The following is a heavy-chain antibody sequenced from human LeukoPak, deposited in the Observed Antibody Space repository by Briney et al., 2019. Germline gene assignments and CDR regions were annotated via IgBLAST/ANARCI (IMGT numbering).Heavy chain of an antibody. CDR2: ISTSGDST. Sequence: PGGCLRLSCAASGFSFSTYAMTWVRQTPEKGLERVSSISTSGDSTHYANSVKGRFTISRDNSKNILFLQMNSLRADDTAIYYCARWIQRPIDCWGQGTLVTVSS. D-gene: IGHD5-24*01. V-gene: IGHV3-23*01. CDR1: GFSFSTYA. CDR3: ARWIQRPIDC. J-gene: IGHJ4*02.